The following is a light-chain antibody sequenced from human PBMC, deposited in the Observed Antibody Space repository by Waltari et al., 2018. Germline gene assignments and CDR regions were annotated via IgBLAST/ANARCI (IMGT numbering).Light chain of an antibody. CDR1: QSVSSY. V-gene: IGKV3-11*01. J-gene: IGKJ4*01. CDR3: QQRSNWPLT. Sequence: EIVLTQSPDTLSLSPGERATLSCRASQSVSSYLAWYQQKRGQAPRLLIYGASNRATGSPARFSGSGAVTDFTLTISTLEPEDFAVYYCQQRSNWPLTFGGGTKVEIK. CDR2: GAS.